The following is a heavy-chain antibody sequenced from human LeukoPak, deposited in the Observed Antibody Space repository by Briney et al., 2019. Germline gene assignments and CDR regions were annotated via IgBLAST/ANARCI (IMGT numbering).Heavy chain of an antibody. J-gene: IGHJ4*02. D-gene: IGHD5-24*01. Sequence: SETLSLTCTVSGGSISSGSYYWSWIRQPAEKGLEWIGRIYTSGSTNYNPSLKSRVTISVDTSKNQFSLKLSSVTAADTAVYYCARGERDGYREYFDYWGQGTLVTVSS. CDR1: GGSISSGSYY. CDR3: ARGERDGYREYFDY. V-gene: IGHV4-61*02. CDR2: IYTSGST.